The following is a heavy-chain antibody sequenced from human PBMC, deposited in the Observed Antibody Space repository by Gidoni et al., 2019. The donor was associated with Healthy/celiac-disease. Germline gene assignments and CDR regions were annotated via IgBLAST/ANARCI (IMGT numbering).Heavy chain of an antibody. CDR2: IYWDDDK. V-gene: IGHV2-5*02. Sequence: QITLKESGPTLVKPTQTLPLTCTFSGFQLSTIGVGVGWIRQPPGKALEWLALIYWDDDKRYSPSLKSRLTITKDTSKNQVVLTMTNMDPVDTATYYCAHRRVYGSGSYYNFFRAYYFDYWGQGTLVTVSS. CDR3: AHRRVYGSGSYYNFFRAYYFDY. D-gene: IGHD3-10*01. CDR1: GFQLSTIGVG. J-gene: IGHJ4*02.